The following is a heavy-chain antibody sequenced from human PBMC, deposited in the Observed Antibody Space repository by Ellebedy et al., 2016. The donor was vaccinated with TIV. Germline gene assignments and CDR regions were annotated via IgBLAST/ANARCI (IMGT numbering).Heavy chain of an antibody. V-gene: IGHV4-39*01. CDR2: LYYSGST. Sequence: SETLSLXXIVSGGSVIRSGYYCTWIRQPPGKGLEWIGSLYYSGSTWYNPSLKSRVTISVDTSKNQFSLRLRSVTAADTAVYYCATSAAIDAFDIWGQGTMVTVSS. J-gene: IGHJ3*02. D-gene: IGHD6-25*01. CDR3: ATSAAIDAFDI. CDR1: GGSVIRSGYY.